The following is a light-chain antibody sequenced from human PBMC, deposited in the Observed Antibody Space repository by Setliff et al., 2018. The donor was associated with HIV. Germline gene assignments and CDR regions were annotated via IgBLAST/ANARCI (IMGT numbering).Light chain of an antibody. J-gene: IGLJ3*02. CDR3: SSYVQGDTWV. Sequence: QSALTQPASVSGSPGQSITISCTGTSTDVGGYDYVSWYQHHTGKAPKLIIFDVNNRPSGISNRFSGSKSGNTASLTISGPQAEDEGDYYCSSYVQGDTWVFGGGTKVTVL. CDR2: DVN. V-gene: IGLV2-14*01. CDR1: STDVGGYDY.